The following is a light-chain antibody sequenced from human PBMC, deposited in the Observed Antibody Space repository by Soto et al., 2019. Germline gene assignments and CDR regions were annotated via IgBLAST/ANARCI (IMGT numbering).Light chain of an antibody. CDR1: SDDVGGYDY. CDR3: SSYTRTNTRV. J-gene: IGLJ3*02. CDR2: EVN. V-gene: IGLV2-14*01. Sequence: QSALTQPASVSGSPGQSITISCTGSSDDVGGYDYVSWYQHHPGKAPKLMIYEVNNRPSGVSNRFSGSKSGNTASLTISGLQADDEADYFCSSYTRTNTRVFGGGTKVTVL.